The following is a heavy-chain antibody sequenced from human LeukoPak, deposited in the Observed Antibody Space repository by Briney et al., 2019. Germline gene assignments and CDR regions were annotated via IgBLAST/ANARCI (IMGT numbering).Heavy chain of an antibody. J-gene: IGHJ4*02. CDR1: GDTFNSYA. D-gene: IGHD1-7*01. V-gene: IGHV1-69*05. CDR2: VIPIFGTA. Sequence: SVTVSFKASGDTFNSYALSWARQAPGQGLEWMGGVIPIFGTANYAQKFQGRVTITTDESTSTAYMELRSLRSEDTAVYYCARSAVGGNWDFYDYGGQGTLVTVSS. CDR3: ARSAVGGNWDFYDY.